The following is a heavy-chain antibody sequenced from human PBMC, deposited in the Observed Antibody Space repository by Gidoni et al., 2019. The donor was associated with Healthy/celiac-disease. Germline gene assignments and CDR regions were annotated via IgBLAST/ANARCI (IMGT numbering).Heavy chain of an antibody. J-gene: IGHJ4*02. CDR1: GFPFSSYW. V-gene: IGHV3-7*01. CDR2: IKQDGSEK. CDR3: ARSVYSSGELDY. Sequence: EVQLVESGGGLVQPGGSLRLSCAASGFPFSSYWMSWVRQAPGKGLEWVANIKQDGSEKYYVDSVKGRFTISRDNAKNSLYLQMNSLRAEDTAVYYCARSVYSSGELDYWGQGTLVTVSS. D-gene: IGHD6-25*01.